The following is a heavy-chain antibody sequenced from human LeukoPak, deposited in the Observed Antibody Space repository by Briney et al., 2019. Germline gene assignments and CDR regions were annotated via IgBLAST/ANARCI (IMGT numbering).Heavy chain of an antibody. Sequence: SETLSLTCTVSGGSISSYYWSWIRHPAAKGLEWIGRIYTSGSTNYNPSLQSRVTMPVDTSKNQFSLTLSSVTASDTAVCDCARGYYFWSGYLGYWGQGALVTVSS. CDR3: ARGYYFWSGYLGY. V-gene: IGHV4-4*07. D-gene: IGHD3-3*01. CDR2: IYTSGST. CDR1: GGSISSYY. J-gene: IGHJ4*02.